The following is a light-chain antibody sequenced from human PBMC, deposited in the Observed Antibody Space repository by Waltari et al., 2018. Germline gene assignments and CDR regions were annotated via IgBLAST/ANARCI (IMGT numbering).Light chain of an antibody. Sequence: QSALTQPRPVSGSPGQSVTIPCTGTSSHVGGYTYASGYQQHPGKAPKLMIYDVSKRPSGVPDRFSGSKSGNTASLTISGLQAEDEADYYCCSYAGSYTWVFGGGTKLTVL. V-gene: IGLV2-11*01. J-gene: IGLJ3*02. CDR2: DVS. CDR3: CSYAGSYTWV. CDR1: SSHVGGYTY.